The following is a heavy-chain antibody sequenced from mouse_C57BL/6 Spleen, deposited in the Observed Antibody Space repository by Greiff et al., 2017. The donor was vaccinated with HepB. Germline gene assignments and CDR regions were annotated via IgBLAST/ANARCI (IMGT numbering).Heavy chain of an antibody. J-gene: IGHJ4*01. CDR3: ARRITTVVATDYAMDY. D-gene: IGHD1-1*01. V-gene: IGHV1-7*01. CDR2: INPSSGYT. Sequence: QVHVKQSGAELAKPGASVKLSCKASGYTFTSYWMHWVKQRPGQGLEWIGYINPSSGYTKYNQKFKDKATLTADKSSSTAYMQLSSLTYEDSAVYYCARRITTVVATDYAMDYWGQGTSVTVSS. CDR1: GYTFTSYW.